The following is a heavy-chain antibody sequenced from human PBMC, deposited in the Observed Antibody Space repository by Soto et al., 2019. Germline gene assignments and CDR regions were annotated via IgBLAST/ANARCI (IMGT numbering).Heavy chain of an antibody. Sequence: GGSLRLSCAASGFTFSSYAMSWVRQAQGKGLEWVSAISGSGGSTYYADSVKGRFTISRDNSKNTLYLQMNSLRAEDTAVYYCAKDGATYYYDSSGYPDYWGQGTLVTVSS. CDR3: AKDGATYYYDSSGYPDY. V-gene: IGHV3-23*01. CDR1: GFTFSSYA. D-gene: IGHD3-22*01. CDR2: ISGSGGST. J-gene: IGHJ4*02.